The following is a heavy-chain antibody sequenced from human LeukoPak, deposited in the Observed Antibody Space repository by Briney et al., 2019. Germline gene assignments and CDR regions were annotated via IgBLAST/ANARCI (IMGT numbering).Heavy chain of an antibody. Sequence: ASVKVSCKVSGYTLTELSMHWVRQAPGKGLEWMGGFDPEDGETIYAQKFQGRVTMTEDTSTDTAYMELSSLRSEDTAVYYCATRDIDPALVGSAARNLYFDYWGQGTLVPVSS. J-gene: IGHJ4*02. V-gene: IGHV1-24*01. CDR1: GYTLTELS. CDR2: FDPEDGET. CDR3: ATRDIDPALVGSAARNLYFDY. D-gene: IGHD2-2*01.